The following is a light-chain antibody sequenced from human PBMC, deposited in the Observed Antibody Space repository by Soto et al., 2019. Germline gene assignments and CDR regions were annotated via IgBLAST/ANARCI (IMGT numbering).Light chain of an antibody. CDR3: ASYAGYNTFV. V-gene: IGLV2-8*01. CDR1: SSDVGNYNY. J-gene: IGLJ2*01. CDR2: DVS. Sequence: QSVLTQPPSASGSPGQSVTISCTGTSSDVGNYNYVSWYQQHSGKAPKLMIYDVSERPSGVPDRFSGSKSGNTASLTVSGLQAEDEADYYCASYAGYNTFVFGGGTKVTVL.